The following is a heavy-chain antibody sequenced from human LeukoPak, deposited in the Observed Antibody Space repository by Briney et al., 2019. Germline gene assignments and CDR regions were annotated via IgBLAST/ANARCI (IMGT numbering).Heavy chain of an antibody. Sequence: GGSLRLSCAASGFTFSTYAMSWVRQAPGKGLEWVSLIGGSDGRTRYADSVKGRFTISRDNSKNTLYLEMNSLRAEGTAVYYCAKDSSSYDWGYMDVWGKGTPVT. J-gene: IGHJ6*03. D-gene: IGHD3-22*01. CDR3: AKDSSSYDWGYMDV. V-gene: IGHV3-23*01. CDR1: GFTFSTYA. CDR2: IGGSDGRT.